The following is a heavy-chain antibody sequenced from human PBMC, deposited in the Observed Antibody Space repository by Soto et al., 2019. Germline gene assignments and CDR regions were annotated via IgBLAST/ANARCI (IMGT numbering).Heavy chain of an antibody. CDR2: INHSGST. Sequence: SETLSLTXAVYGGSFSGYYWSWIRQPPGKGLEWIGEINHSGSTNYNPSLKSRVTISVDTSKNQFSLKLSSVTAADTAVYYCCRLWVRTSPYFDYWGQGTLVTVSS. CDR1: GGSFSGYY. J-gene: IGHJ4*02. V-gene: IGHV4-34*01. D-gene: IGHD2-21*01. CDR3: CRLWVRTSPYFDY.